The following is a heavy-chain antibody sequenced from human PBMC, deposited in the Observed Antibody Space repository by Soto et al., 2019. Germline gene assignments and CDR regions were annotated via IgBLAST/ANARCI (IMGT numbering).Heavy chain of an antibody. CDR3: ATWVDYGDFEGFDF. Sequence: ASVKVSCKTSGYSFTDYKLHWVRQANGQGLEWMGWVDPNGGGSNSAQKFQGSVTMTWDTSITTAYLDLTRLTTNDTATYFCATWVDYGDFEGFDFWGQGTLVTVSS. D-gene: IGHD4-17*01. CDR1: GYSFTDYK. J-gene: IGHJ4*02. CDR2: VDPNGGGS. V-gene: IGHV1-2*04.